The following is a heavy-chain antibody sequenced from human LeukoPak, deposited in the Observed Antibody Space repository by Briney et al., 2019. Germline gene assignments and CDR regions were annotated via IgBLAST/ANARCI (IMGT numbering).Heavy chain of an antibody. Sequence: ASVKVSCKASGYTFTSYYMHWVRQAPGQGLEWMGIINPSDGSTSYAQKFQGRVTMTRDTSISKPYMELSRLRSDDTAVYYCARDFIYYDSSGYYYVRYLGWFDPWAQGTLVSVSS. V-gene: IGHV1-46*01. CDR1: GYTFTSYY. CDR2: INPSDGST. CDR3: ARDFIYYDSSGYYYVRYLGWFDP. D-gene: IGHD3-22*01. J-gene: IGHJ5*02.